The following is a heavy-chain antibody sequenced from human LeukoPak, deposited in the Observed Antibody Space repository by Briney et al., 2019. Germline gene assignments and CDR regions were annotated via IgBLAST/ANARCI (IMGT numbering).Heavy chain of an antibody. D-gene: IGHD1-1*01. V-gene: IGHV3-33*08. CDR2: ISFDGSAK. J-gene: IGHJ6*03. CDR3: ARKTGTVYYYYYMDV. CDR1: GFTFSNYG. Sequence: GGSLRLSCAASGFTFSNYGMHWVRQAPGKGLEWVSVISFDGSAKYYADSVKGRFSISRDNAKNSLYLQMNSLRAEDTAVYYCARKTGTVYYYYYMDVWGKGTTVTVSS.